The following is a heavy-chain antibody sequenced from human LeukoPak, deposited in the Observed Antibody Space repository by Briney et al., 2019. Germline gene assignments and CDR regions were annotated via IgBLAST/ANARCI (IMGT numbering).Heavy chain of an antibody. V-gene: IGHV1-69*13. CDR1: GGTFSSYA. D-gene: IGHD3-3*01. Sequence: SVKVSCKASGGTFSSYAISWVRQAPGQGLEWMGGIIPIFGTANYAQKFQGRVTITVDESTSTAYMELSSLRSEDTAVYYCARVTLYDFWSGYYNWFDPWGQGTLVTVFS. J-gene: IGHJ5*02. CDR3: ARVTLYDFWSGYYNWFDP. CDR2: IIPIFGTA.